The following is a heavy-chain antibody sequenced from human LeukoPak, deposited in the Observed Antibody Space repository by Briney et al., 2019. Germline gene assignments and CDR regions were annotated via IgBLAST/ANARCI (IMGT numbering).Heavy chain of an antibody. CDR2: ISGSGGST. V-gene: IGHV3-23*01. CDR1: GFTFSSYA. J-gene: IGHJ4*02. CDR3: AKSEGKGYSGYDWMVPFDY. Sequence: GGSLRLSCAASGFTFSSYAMSWVRQAPGKGLEWVSAISGSGGSTYYADSVKGRFTISRDNSKNTLYLQMNSLRAEDTAVYYCAKSEGKGYSGYDWMVPFDYWGQGTLVTVSS. D-gene: IGHD5-12*01.